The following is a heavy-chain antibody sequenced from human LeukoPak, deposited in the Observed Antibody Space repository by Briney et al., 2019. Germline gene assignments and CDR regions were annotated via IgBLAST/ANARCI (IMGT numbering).Heavy chain of an antibody. CDR2: IYHSGST. Sequence: PSQTLSLTCAVSGGSISSGGYSWSWIRQPPGKGLEWIGYIYHSGSTYYNPYLKSRVTISVDRSKNQFSLKLSSVTAADTAVYYCARAGGRTTLYFDYWGQGTLVTVSS. CDR3: ARAGGRTTLYFDY. V-gene: IGHV4-30-2*01. D-gene: IGHD1-7*01. J-gene: IGHJ4*02. CDR1: GGSISSGGYS.